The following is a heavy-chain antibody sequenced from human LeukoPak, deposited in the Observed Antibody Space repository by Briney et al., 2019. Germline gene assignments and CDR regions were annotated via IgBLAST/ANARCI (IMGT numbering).Heavy chain of an antibody. J-gene: IGHJ6*03. CDR3: AREDSGWSTFYYYYIDV. CDR2: IRSDGSNN. CDR1: GFTFSIYG. V-gene: IGHV3-30*02. D-gene: IGHD6-19*01. Sequence: GGSLRLSCAASGFTFSIYGMHWVRQTPGKGLECLAFIRSDGSNNYYADSVKGRFTISRDNAKNSLYLQMNSLRAEDTAVYYCAREDSGWSTFYYYYIDVWGKGTTVTISS.